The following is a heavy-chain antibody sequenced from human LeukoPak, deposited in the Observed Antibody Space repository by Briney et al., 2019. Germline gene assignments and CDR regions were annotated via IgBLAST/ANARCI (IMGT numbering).Heavy chain of an antibody. J-gene: IGHJ3*02. D-gene: IGHD1-7*01. Sequence: SEALSLTCDGSGGSLSSGGYSWSWIRQPPRKGLEWIGYIYHSGSTYYNPSLKSRVTISVDRSKNQFSLKLSSVTAADTAVYYCARDRITGTTVGAFDIWGQGTMVTVSS. CDR3: ARDRITGTTVGAFDI. CDR2: IYHSGST. CDR1: GGSLSSGGYS. V-gene: IGHV4-30-2*01.